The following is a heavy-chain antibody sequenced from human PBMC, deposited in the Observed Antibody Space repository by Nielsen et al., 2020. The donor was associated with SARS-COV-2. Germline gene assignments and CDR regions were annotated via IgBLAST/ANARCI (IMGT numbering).Heavy chain of an antibody. J-gene: IGHJ3*01. D-gene: IGHD3-10*01. CDR3: VQDRDTYHISGTFDV. Sequence: GGSLRLSCAASGFTFSNFPMHWVRQAPGKGLEWVAVISYDGNHKYYADSVKGRFTFSRDNSKNTLYLQMNSLRTEDTAVYYCVQDRDTYHISGTFDVWGQGTVVTVSS. CDR2: ISYDGNHK. V-gene: IGHV3-30*04. CDR1: GFTFSNFP.